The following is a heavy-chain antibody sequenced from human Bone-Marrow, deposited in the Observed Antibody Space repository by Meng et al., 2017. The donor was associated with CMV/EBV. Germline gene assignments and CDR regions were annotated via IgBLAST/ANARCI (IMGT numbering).Heavy chain of an antibody. CDR3: AKAGVGVNYFDY. D-gene: IGHD1-26*01. J-gene: IGHJ4*02. Sequence: LSLTCAASGFTFSSYWMHWVRQAPGKGLEWVSGISWNSGSIGYADSVKGRFTISRDNAKNSLYLQMNSLRAEDMALYYCAKAGVGVNYFDYWGQGTLVTVSS. V-gene: IGHV3-9*03. CDR1: GFTFSSYW. CDR2: ISWNSGSI.